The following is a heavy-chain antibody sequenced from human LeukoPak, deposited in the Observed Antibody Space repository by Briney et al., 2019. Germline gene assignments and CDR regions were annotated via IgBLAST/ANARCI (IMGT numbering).Heavy chain of an antibody. CDR1: GYTFSGYY. Sequence: WASVKVSCKASGYTFSGYYMYWVRQAPGQGLEWMGWINPNSGSTNFAQKFQGRVTMTRDTSISTAYMELSRLRSDDTAVYYCARDSGSYYFEYWGQGTLVTVSS. CDR3: ARDSGSYYFEY. J-gene: IGHJ4*02. D-gene: IGHD1-26*01. CDR2: INPNSGST. V-gene: IGHV1-2*02.